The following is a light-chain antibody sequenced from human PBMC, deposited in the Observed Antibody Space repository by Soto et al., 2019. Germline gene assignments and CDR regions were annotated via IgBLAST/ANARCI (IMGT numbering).Light chain of an antibody. Sequence: QSVLPQPASVSGSPGQSITISCTGPSSDVGGYNYVSWYQQHPGKAPKLMIYDVSNRPSGVSNRFSGSKSGNTASLTISGLQAEDEADYYCSSYTSSSTLDVVFGGGTKLTVL. CDR1: SSDVGGYNY. V-gene: IGLV2-14*01. CDR2: DVS. CDR3: SSYTSSSTLDVV. J-gene: IGLJ2*01.